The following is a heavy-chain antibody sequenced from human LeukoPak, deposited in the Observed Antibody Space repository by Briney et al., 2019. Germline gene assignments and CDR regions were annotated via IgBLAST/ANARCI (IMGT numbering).Heavy chain of an antibody. CDR2: ISYDGSGK. CDR3: ARGRYCSSTSCYAPGWFDP. Sequence: GGSLRLSCSASGFTFSSYGMHWVRQAPGKGLEWVALISYDGSGKYYADSVKGRFTISRDSSKNMLYLQMTSLRAGDTAVYYCARGRYCSSTSCYAPGWFDPWGQGTLVTVSS. J-gene: IGHJ5*02. V-gene: IGHV3-30*03. CDR1: GFTFSSYG. D-gene: IGHD2-2*01.